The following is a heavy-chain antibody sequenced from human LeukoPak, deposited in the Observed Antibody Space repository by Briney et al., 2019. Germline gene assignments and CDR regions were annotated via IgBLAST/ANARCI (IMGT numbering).Heavy chain of an antibody. J-gene: IGHJ4*02. CDR2: IYTSGST. CDR1: GGSISSYY. D-gene: IGHD6-19*01. CDR3: ARSTAVAGVFDY. V-gene: IGHV4-4*09. Sequence: SETPSLTCTVSGGSISSYYWSWIRQPPGKGLEWIGYIYTSGSTNYNPSLKSRVTISVDTSKNQFSLKLSSVTAADTAVYYCARSTAVAGVFDYWGQGTLVTVSS.